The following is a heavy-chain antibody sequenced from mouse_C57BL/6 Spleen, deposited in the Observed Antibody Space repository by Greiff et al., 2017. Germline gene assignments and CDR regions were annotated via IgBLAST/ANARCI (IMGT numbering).Heavy chain of an antibody. CDR2: ISDGGSYT. CDR3: ARELDDGYLAWFAY. Sequence: DVQLVESGGGLVKPGGSLKLSCAASGFTFSSYAMSWVRQTPEKRLEWVATISDGGSYTYYPDNVKGRFTISRDNAKNNLYLQMSHLKSEDTAMYYCARELDDGYLAWFAYWGQGTLVTVSA. J-gene: IGHJ3*01. V-gene: IGHV5-4*01. D-gene: IGHD2-3*01. CDR1: GFTFSSYA.